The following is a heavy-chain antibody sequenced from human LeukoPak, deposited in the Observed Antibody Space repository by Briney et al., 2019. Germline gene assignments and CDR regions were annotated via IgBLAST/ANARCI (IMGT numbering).Heavy chain of an antibody. CDR3: AREVNWRFDY. J-gene: IGHJ4*02. CDR1: GFTFKSYP. D-gene: IGHD1-1*01. V-gene: IGHV3-64*02. CDR2: ISSNGGST. Sequence: GGSLRLSCSAAGFTFKSYPMHWVRQAPGKGLEFVSAISSNGGSTYYADSVKGRLTISRDNSKNTLYLQMGSLRGEDMAVYYCAREVNWRFDYWGQGTLVTVSS.